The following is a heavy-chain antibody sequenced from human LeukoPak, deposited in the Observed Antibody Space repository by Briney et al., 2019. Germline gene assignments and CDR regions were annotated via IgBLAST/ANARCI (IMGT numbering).Heavy chain of an antibody. D-gene: IGHD3-22*01. CDR3: ARDRGRDSGYFWRDPFDL. Sequence: PGGSLRLSCAASGFTFSSYEMNWVRQAPGKGLEWLVNIEENGNGKYYVDSVKGQFTMSRDNAKNSLYLQMTSLRAEDTAVYYCARDRGRDSGYFWRDPFDLWGRGTMVTVSS. CDR1: GFTFSSYE. CDR2: IEENGNGK. V-gene: IGHV3-7*01. J-gene: IGHJ3*01.